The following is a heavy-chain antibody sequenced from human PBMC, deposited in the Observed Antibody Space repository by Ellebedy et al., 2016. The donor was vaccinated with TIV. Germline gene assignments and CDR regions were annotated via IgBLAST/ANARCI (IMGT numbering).Heavy chain of an antibody. Sequence: AASVKVSCKASGYTFTSYGISWVRQAPGQGLEWMGRIIPILGIANYAQKFQGRVTITADKSTSTAYMELSSLRSEDTAVYYCARGNNWFDPWGQGTLVTVSS. J-gene: IGHJ5*02. CDR1: GYTFTSYG. CDR3: ARGNNWFDP. CDR2: IIPILGIA. V-gene: IGHV1-69*04.